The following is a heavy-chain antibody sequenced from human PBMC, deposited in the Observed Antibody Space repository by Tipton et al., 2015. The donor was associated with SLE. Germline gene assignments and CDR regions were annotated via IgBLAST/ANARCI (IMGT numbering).Heavy chain of an antibody. J-gene: IGHJ2*01. V-gene: IGHV4-59*04. D-gene: IGHD6-13*01. CDR3: ASRGAAAAPGWYFDL. Sequence: LRLSCAASGFTFSSYSMNWVRQAPGKGLEWIGSIYYSGSTYYNPSLKSRVTISVDTSKNQFSLKLSSVTAADTAVYYCASRGAAAAPGWYFDLWGRGTLVTVSS. CDR2: IYYSGST. CDR1: GFTFSSYS.